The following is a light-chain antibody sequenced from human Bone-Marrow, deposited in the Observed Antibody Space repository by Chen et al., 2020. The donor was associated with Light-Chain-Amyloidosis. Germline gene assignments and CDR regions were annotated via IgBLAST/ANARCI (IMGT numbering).Light chain of an antibody. CDR1: SGSIATNY. CDR2: EDD. J-gene: IGLJ3*02. CDR3: QSYQGSSQGV. V-gene: IGLV6-57*01. Sequence: NFMLTQPHSVSESPGKTVIISCTRSSGSIATNYVQWHQQRPGSSPTTVIYEDDQRPSGVPDRFSGSSDRSSNSASLNISGLKTEDEADYYCQSYQGSSQGVFGGGTKLTVL.